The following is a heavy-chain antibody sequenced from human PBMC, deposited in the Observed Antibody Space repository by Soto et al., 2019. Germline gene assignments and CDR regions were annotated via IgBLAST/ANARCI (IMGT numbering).Heavy chain of an antibody. CDR3: ARTLFSTRFDY. D-gene: IGHD2-2*01. J-gene: IGHJ4*02. CDR1: GGSISSGDYY. Sequence: SETLSLTCTVSGGSISSGDYYWSWIRQPPGKGLEWVGYIYYSGSTYYNPSLKSRVTISVDTSKNQFSLKLSSVTAADTAVYYCARTLFSTRFDYWGQGTLLTVSS. V-gene: IGHV4-30-4*01. CDR2: IYYSGST.